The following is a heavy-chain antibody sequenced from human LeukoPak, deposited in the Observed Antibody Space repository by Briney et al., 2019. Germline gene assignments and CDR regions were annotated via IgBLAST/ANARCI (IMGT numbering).Heavy chain of an antibody. V-gene: IGHV1-69*04. CDR1: GGTFSSYA. CDR2: IIPILGIA. D-gene: IGHD6-13*01. Sequence: GASVKVSCKASGGTFSSYAISWVRQAPGQGLEWMGRIIPILGIANYAQKFQGRVTITADKSTSTAYMELSSLRSEDTAVYYCARAPIAAAVYYYYGMDVWGQGTTVTVSS. CDR3: ARAPIAAAVYYYYGMDV. J-gene: IGHJ6*02.